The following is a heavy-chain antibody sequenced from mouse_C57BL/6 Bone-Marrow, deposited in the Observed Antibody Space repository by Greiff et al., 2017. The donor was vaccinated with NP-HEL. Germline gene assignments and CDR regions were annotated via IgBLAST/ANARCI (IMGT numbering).Heavy chain of an antibody. CDR2: IDPETGGT. J-gene: IGHJ1*03. V-gene: IGHV1-15*01. Sequence: VKLQESGAELVRPGASVTLSCKASGYTFTDYEMHWVKQTPVHGLEWIGAIDPETGGTAYNQKFKGKAILTADKSSSTAYMELRSLTSEDSAVYYCTRPYYYGSNWYFDVWGTGTTVTVSS. CDR1: GYTFTDYE. D-gene: IGHD1-1*01. CDR3: TRPYYYGSNWYFDV.